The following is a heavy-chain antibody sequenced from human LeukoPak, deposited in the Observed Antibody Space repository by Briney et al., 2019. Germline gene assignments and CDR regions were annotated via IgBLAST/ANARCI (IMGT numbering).Heavy chain of an antibody. Sequence: SETLSLTCAVSGGSISSGGYSWSWTRQPPGKGLEWIGYIYYSGSTYYNPSLKSRVTISVDTSKNQFSLKLSSVTAADTAVYYCASRIDGYLSYWGQGTLVTVSS. CDR1: GGSISSGGYS. CDR2: IYYSGST. CDR3: ASRIDGYLSY. J-gene: IGHJ4*02. V-gene: IGHV4-30-4*07. D-gene: IGHD5-24*01.